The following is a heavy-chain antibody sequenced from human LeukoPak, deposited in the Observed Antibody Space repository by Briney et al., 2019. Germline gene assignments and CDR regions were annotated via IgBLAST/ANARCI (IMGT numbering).Heavy chain of an antibody. CDR2: IYPDDSDT. CDR3: ARLPGYCTGGSCYFDY. D-gene: IGHD2-15*01. CDR1: GYRFNAYW. J-gene: IGHJ4*02. Sequence: GESLKISCKGSGYRFNAYWIAWVRQMPGKGLEWMGIIYPDDSDTRYSPSFQGQVTISADKSVRTAYLQWSSLKASDTAMYYCARLPGYCTGGSCYFDYWGQGTLVTVSS. V-gene: IGHV5-51*01.